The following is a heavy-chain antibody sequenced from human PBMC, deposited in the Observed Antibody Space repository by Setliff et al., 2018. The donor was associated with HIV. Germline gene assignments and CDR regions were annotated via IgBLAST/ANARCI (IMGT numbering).Heavy chain of an antibody. V-gene: IGHV1-18*04. CDR2: ISAYNGNT. J-gene: IGHJ4*02. D-gene: IGHD6-13*01. CDR1: GYTFTSDY. Sequence: ASVKVSCKASGYTFTSDYIHWVRQAPGQGLEWMGWISAYNGNTNYAQKLQGRVTMTADTSTDTTYMKLSSLRSEDTAVYYCATGRIPGIPAVIVYWGQGTLVTSPQ. CDR3: ATGRIPGIPAVIVY.